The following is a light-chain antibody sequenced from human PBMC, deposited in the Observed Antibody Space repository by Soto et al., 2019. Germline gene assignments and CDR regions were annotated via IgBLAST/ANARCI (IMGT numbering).Light chain of an antibody. CDR1: ESVLDY. V-gene: IGKV3-15*01. Sequence: EIVMTQSPATLSAYPGERANLSCRASESVLDYLAWFQQRPGQSPRLLIYGPATRATGIPGRFGGSGSGTEFTLTITSLQSEDFAVYYCQQYYKWPQWTIGQGTKVDI. CDR3: QQYYKWPQWT. J-gene: IGKJ1*01. CDR2: GPA.